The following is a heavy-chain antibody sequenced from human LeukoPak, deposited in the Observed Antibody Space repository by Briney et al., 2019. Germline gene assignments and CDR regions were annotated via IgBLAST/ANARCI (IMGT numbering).Heavy chain of an antibody. J-gene: IGHJ6*03. D-gene: IGHD5-12*01. CDR3: TRDQRSGYSGYDYYYYYYMDV. Sequence: SETLSLTCTVSGYSIRSGFYWGWIRQPPGKGLEWIGNIYHSGITYSTPSLKSRVTISVDTSKNQFYLKLSSVPAADTAVYYCTRDQRSGYSGYDYYYYYYMDVWGKGTTVTVSS. CDR2: IYHSGIT. V-gene: IGHV4-38-2*02. CDR1: GYSIRSGFY.